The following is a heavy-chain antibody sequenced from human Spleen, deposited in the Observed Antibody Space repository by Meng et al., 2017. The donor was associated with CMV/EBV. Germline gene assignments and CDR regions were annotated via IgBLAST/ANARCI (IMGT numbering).Heavy chain of an antibody. CDR1: GYDFTNYW. V-gene: IGHV5-51*01. D-gene: IGHD3-10*01. Sequence: SGYDFTNYWIGWVRQMPGKGLEWMGIIYPRDSDTRYSPSFQGQVTISADKSINTAYLQWSSLKASDTAMYYCVRSPSMVREPRFDPWGQGTLVTVSS. CDR3: VRSPSMVREPRFDP. CDR2: IYPRDSDT. J-gene: IGHJ5*02.